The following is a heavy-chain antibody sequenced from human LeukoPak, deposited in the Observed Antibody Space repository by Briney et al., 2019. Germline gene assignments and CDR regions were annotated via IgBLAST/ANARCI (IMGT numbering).Heavy chain of an antibody. CDR1: GDSTTTNNYY. J-gene: IGHJ3*02. CDR3: ARDFDSPMAFDI. CDR2: IYASGNT. V-gene: IGHV4-61*02. Sequence: SQTLSLTCTVSGDSTTTNNYYWSWIRQPAGKGLEWIGRIYASGNTNYNPSLKSRVTISVDTSKNQFSLRLSSVTAADTAVYYCARDFDSPMAFDIWGQGTMVTVSS. D-gene: IGHD3-9*01.